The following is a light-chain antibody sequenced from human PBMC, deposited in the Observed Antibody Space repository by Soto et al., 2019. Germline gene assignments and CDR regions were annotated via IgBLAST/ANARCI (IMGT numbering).Light chain of an antibody. CDR1: QIVGSK. J-gene: IGKJ4*01. V-gene: IGKV3D-15*01. Sequence: EVVMTQSPGTLSVSPGERATLSCRASQIVGSKLAWYQQKPGQAPRLLISGASTRATGIPARFSGSGSGTEFTLTINSLQSEDFAVYFGQQYNNWPLTFGGGTKVEI. CDR2: GAS. CDR3: QQYNNWPLT.